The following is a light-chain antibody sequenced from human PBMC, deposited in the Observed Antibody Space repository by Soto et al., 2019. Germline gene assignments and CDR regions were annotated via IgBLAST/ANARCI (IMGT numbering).Light chain of an antibody. V-gene: IGLV1-47*01. CDR2: RSH. CDR3: ATWDDSLSGVI. J-gene: IGLJ2*01. Sequence: QSVLTQPPSVSGTPGQRVTVSCSGSSSNVGNNYVFWYQHLPGAAPKLLIYRSHQRPSGVPDRFSGSKSGSSASLSISGLRSEDEADYYCATWDDSLSGVIFGGGTKVTVL. CDR1: SSNVGNNY.